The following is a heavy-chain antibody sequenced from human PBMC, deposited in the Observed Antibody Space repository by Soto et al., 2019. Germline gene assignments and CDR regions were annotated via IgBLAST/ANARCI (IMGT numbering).Heavy chain of an antibody. CDR3: ARKYGDSGYYYYYYMDV. CDR2: ISSSSSTI. CDR1: GFTFSSYS. J-gene: IGHJ6*03. V-gene: IGHV3-48*01. Sequence: EVQLVESGGGLVQPGGSLRLSCAASGFTFSSYSMNWVRQAPGKGLEWVSYISSSSSTIYYADSVKGRFTISRDNAKNSLYLQMNSRRAEDTAVYYCARKYGDSGYYYYYYMDVWGKGTTVTVSS. D-gene: IGHD4-17*01.